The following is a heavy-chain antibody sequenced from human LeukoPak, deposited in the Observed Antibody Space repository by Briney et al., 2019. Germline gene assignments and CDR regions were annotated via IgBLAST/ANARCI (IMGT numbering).Heavy chain of an antibody. J-gene: IGHJ4*02. CDR3: STSPSFGSSWYQFNY. CDR2: IYFDGRDE. D-gene: IGHD6-13*01. V-gene: IGHV3-33*01. Sequence: GGSLRLSCAASGFTFSSYGMHWVRQAPDKGLEWVAIIYFDGRDEAYADSVKGRFTISRDNSKDTLFLQMNSLRVEDTAVYYCSTSPSFGSSWYQFNYWGQGALVIVSS. CDR1: GFTFSSYG.